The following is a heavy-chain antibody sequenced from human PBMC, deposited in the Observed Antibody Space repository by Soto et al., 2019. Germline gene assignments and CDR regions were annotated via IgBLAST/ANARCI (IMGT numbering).Heavy chain of an antibody. Sequence: PSQTLSLTCAISGDSVSSNSAAWNWIRQSPSRGLEWLGRTYYRSKWYNDYAVSVKSRITINPDTSKNQCSLQLNSATPEDTAVYYCARNRECWGSYDYYFDYWGQGTLVTVSS. J-gene: IGHJ4*02. CDR3: ARNRECWGSYDYYFDY. CDR2: TYYRSKWYN. CDR1: GDSVSSNSAA. V-gene: IGHV6-1*01. D-gene: IGHD3-16*01.